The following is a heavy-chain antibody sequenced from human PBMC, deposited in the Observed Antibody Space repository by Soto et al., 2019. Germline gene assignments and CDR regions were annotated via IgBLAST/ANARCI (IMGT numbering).Heavy chain of an antibody. CDR2: ISSSSSYI. Sequence: GGSLRLSCAASGFTFSSYSMNWVRQAPGKGLEWVSSISSSSSYIYYADSVKGRFTISGDNAKNSLYLQMNSLRAEDTAVYYCAREGCGGDCYAEFDYWGQGTLVTVSS. J-gene: IGHJ4*02. CDR3: AREGCGGDCYAEFDY. D-gene: IGHD2-21*02. V-gene: IGHV3-21*01. CDR1: GFTFSSYS.